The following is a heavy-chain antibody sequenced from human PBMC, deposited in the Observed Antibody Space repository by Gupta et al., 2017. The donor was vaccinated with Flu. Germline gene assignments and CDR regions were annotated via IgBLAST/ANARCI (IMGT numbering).Heavy chain of an antibody. D-gene: IGHD2-21*01. Sequence: GLEWIGYVYYSGSTNYNPSLESRVTMSVDTSKNQFSLRLSSVTAADTAVYYCARAGVIAYCGTDCFSDYLDYWGRGTLVTGSS. J-gene: IGHJ4*02. V-gene: IGHV4-59*01. CDR3: ARAGVIAYCGTDCFSDYLDY. CDR2: VYYSGST.